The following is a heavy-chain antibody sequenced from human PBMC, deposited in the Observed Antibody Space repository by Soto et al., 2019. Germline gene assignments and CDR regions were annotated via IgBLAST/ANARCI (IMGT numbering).Heavy chain of an antibody. CDR1: GFTFSSYA. CDR2: ISSSGTST. CDR3: AKWIAARPDYYYYMDV. V-gene: IGHV3-23*01. D-gene: IGHD6-6*01. Sequence: HPGGSLRLSCAASGFTFSSYAMSWVRQAPGKGLEWVSTISSSGTSTYYADSVKGRFPISRDNSKNTLYLQMNSLRAEDTAVYYCAKWIAARPDYYYYMDVWGKGTTVTVSS. J-gene: IGHJ6*03.